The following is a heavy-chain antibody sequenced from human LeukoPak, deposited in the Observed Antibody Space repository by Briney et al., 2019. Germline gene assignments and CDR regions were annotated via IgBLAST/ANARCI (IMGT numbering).Heavy chain of an antibody. CDR2: INYSGTS. J-gene: IGHJ3*02. Sequence: KSSETLSLACTVSGGSINRTPYYWGWIRQPPGKWLEWLGSINYSGTSYYNPSLESRVALFIDTSKNQFSLKLSSVTAADTAVYYCARAVRKWLLLYAFDIWGQGTMVTVSS. V-gene: IGHV4-39*07. D-gene: IGHD3-22*01. CDR3: ARAVRKWLLLYAFDI. CDR1: GGSINRTPYY.